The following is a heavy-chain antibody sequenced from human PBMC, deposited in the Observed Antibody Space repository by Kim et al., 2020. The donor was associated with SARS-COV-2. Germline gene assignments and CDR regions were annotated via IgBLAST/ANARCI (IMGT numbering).Heavy chain of an antibody. CDR3: ARSPEWELSTGGAFDI. J-gene: IGHJ3*02. Sequence: FQGRVTMTRDTSTSTVYMELSSLRSEDTAVYYCARSPEWELSTGGAFDIWGQGTMVTVSS. D-gene: IGHD1-26*01. V-gene: IGHV1-46*01.